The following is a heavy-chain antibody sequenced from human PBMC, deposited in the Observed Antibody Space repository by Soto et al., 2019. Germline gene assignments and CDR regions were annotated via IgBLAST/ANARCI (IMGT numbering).Heavy chain of an antibody. Sequence: LRLSCAASGFTFSDYYMSWIRQAPGKGLEWVSYISSSSSYTNYADSVKGRFTISRDNAKNSLYLQMNSLRAEDTAVYYCASTLVAPGYWGQGTLVTVSS. D-gene: IGHD5-12*01. CDR3: ASTLVAPGY. CDR1: GFTFSDYY. J-gene: IGHJ4*02. V-gene: IGHV3-11*06. CDR2: ISSSSSYT.